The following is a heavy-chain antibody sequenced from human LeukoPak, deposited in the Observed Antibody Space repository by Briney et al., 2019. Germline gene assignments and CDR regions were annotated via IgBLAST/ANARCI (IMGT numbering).Heavy chain of an antibody. V-gene: IGHV4-34*01. D-gene: IGHD2-15*01. CDR2: INDSGST. J-gene: IGHJ3*02. CDR3: ARVGGTYAFDI. Sequence: SETLSLTCAVYGGSFSGYYWSWIRQPPGKGLEWIREINDSGSTNYNPSLKSRVTISVDTSKNQFSLKLSSVTAADTAVYYCARVGGTYAFDIWGQGTMVTVSS. CDR1: GGSFSGYY.